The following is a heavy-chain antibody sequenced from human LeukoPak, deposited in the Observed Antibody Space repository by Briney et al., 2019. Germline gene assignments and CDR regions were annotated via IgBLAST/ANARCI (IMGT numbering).Heavy chain of an antibody. Sequence: GGSLRLSCAASGFTFSYYGMHWVRQAPGKGLEWVAVISYDGSNKYYAESVKGRFTISRDNSKSTLYLQMNSLRAEDTAVYYCAKDYYDSSGYYNDAFDMWGQGTMVTVSS. D-gene: IGHD3-22*01. CDR1: GFTFSYYG. CDR2: ISYDGSNK. J-gene: IGHJ3*02. CDR3: AKDYYDSSGYYNDAFDM. V-gene: IGHV3-30*18.